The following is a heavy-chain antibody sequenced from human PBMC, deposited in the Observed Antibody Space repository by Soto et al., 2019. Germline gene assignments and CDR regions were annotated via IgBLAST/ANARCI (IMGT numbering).Heavy chain of an antibody. CDR1: GGSISRGGYY. Sequence: SETLSLTCTVSGGSISRGGYYWSWIRQHPGKGLEWIGYIYYSGSTYYNPSLKSRVTISVDTSKNQFSLKLSSVTAADTAVYYCDRARRWNYYGMDVWGQGTTVTVSS. V-gene: IGHV4-31*02. CDR2: IYYSGST. CDR3: DRARRWNYYGMDV. J-gene: IGHJ6*02.